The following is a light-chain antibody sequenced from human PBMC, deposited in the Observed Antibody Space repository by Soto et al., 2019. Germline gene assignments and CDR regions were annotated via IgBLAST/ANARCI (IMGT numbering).Light chain of an antibody. CDR3: CSYAGSYTHV. V-gene: IGLV2-11*01. J-gene: IGLJ1*01. CDR2: DVI. Sequence: QSLLTQPRSVSGSPGQSVTFSCTGTRRDVGAYIYVSWYQQHPGKAPKLIIYDVIKRPSGVHDSFSGSKSGNTAYMTISGLQAEDEADYYCCSYAGSYTHVVGTGTKV. CDR1: RRDVGAYIY.